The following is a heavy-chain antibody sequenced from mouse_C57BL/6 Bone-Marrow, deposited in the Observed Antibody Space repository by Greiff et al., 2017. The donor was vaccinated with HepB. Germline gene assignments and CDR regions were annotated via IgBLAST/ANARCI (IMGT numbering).Heavy chain of an antibody. V-gene: IGHV1-64*01. CDR1: GYTFTSYW. CDR3: ARSDTYYSNYVGY. D-gene: IGHD2-5*01. Sequence: QVQLQQPGAELVKPGASVKLSCKASGYTFTSYWMHWVKQRPGQGLEWIGMIHPNSGSTNYNEKFKSKATLTVDKSSSTAYMQLSSLTSEDSAVYYCARSDTYYSNYVGYWGQGTTLTVSS. CDR2: IHPNSGST. J-gene: IGHJ2*01.